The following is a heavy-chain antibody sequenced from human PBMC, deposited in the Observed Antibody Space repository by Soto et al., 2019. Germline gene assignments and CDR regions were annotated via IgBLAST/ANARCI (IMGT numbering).Heavy chain of an antibody. Sequence: GGSLRLSCAASGFTFSSYAMSWVRQAPGKGLEWVSAISGSGGSTYYADSVKGRFTISRDNSKNTLYLQMNSLRAEDTAVYYCARGRRYWISTSCGKPGGDYWGQGTLVTVSS. CDR2: ISGSGGST. CDR3: ARGRRYWISTSCGKPGGDY. J-gene: IGHJ4*02. CDR1: GFTFSSYA. D-gene: IGHD2-2*01. V-gene: IGHV3-23*01.